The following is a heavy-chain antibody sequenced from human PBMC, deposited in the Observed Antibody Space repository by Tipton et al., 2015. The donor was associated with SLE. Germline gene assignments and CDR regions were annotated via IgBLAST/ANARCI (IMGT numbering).Heavy chain of an antibody. D-gene: IGHD1-26*01. V-gene: IGHV4-59*01. CDR3: ARDVGPGWFDP. Sequence: LRLSCTVSGGSISSYYWSWIRLPPGKGLEWIGYIYYSGSTNYNPSLKSRVTISVDTSKNQFSLKLSAVTAADTAVYYCARDVGPGWFDPWGQGTPVTVSS. J-gene: IGHJ5*02. CDR1: GGSISSYY. CDR2: IYYSGST.